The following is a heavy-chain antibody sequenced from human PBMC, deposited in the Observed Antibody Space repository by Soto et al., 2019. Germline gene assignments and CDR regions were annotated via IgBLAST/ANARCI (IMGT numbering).Heavy chain of an antibody. CDR1: GGTFSSYT. CDR2: IIPILGIA. Sequence: QVQLVQSGAEVKKPGSSVKVSCKASGGTFSSYTISWVRQAPGQGLEWMGRIIPILGIANYAQKFQGRVTITADKSTSTAYMELSSLRSEDTAVYYCARDPPYCGYDSGAFDIWCQGTMVTVSS. D-gene: IGHD5-12*01. J-gene: IGHJ3*02. V-gene: IGHV1-69*08. CDR3: ARDPPYCGYDSGAFDI.